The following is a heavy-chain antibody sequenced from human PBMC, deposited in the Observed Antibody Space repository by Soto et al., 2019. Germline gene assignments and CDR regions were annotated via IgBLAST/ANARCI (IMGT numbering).Heavy chain of an antibody. CDR2: IVVGSGNT. CDR1: GFTFTSSA. D-gene: IGHD5-18*01. Sequence: SVKVSCKASGFTFTSSAVQWVRQARGQRLEWIGWIVVGSGNTNYAQKFQERVTITRDMSTSTAYMELSSLRSEDTAVYYCAEIVDTAMGGVYWGQGTLVTVSS. J-gene: IGHJ1*01. V-gene: IGHV1-58*01. CDR3: AEIVDTAMGGVY.